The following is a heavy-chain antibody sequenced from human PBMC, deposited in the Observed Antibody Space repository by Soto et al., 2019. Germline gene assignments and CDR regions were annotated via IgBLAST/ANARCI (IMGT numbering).Heavy chain of an antibody. Sequence: QVQLVQSGAEVKKPGSSVKVSCKASGGTFSSYTISWVRQAPGRGLEWMGRIIPILDIANYAQKFQGRVTITADKSTSTAYMELSSLRSEDTAVYYCARAPSGYDFYYYGMDVWGQGTTVTVSS. D-gene: IGHD5-12*01. J-gene: IGHJ6*02. CDR1: GGTFSSYT. CDR2: IIPILDIA. CDR3: ARAPSGYDFYYYGMDV. V-gene: IGHV1-69*02.